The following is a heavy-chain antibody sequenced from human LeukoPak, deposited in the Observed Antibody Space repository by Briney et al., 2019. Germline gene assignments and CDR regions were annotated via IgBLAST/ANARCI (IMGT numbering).Heavy chain of an antibody. CDR1: GYTFTGYY. CDR2: INPNSGGT. D-gene: IGHD2-15*01. J-gene: IGHJ4*02. V-gene: IGHV1-2*02. CDR3: ARAQVEYCSGGRCYSGY. Sequence: ASVKVSCKASGYTFTGYYVNWVRQAPGQGLEWMGWINPNSGGTNYAQKFRGRVTMTRDTSISTAYMELSRLRSDDTAVYYCARAQVEYCSGGRCYSGYWGQGTLVTVPS.